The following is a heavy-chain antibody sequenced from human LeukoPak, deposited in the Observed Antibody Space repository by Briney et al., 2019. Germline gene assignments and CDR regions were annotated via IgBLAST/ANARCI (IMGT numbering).Heavy chain of an antibody. V-gene: IGHV3-7*01. Sequence: PGGSLRLSCAASGFTFSSYWMSWVRQAPGKGLEWVANIKQDGSEKYYVDSVKGRFTISRDNAKNSLYLQMNSLRAEDTAVYYCARVEVHVAGFYYYYYYGMDVWGQGTTVTVSS. CDR3: ARVEVHVAGFYYYYYYGMDV. CDR2: IKQDGSEK. CDR1: GFTFSSYW. D-gene: IGHD6-19*01. J-gene: IGHJ6*02.